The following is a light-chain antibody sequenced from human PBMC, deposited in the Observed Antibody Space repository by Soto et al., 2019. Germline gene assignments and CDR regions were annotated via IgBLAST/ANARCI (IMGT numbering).Light chain of an antibody. Sequence: EIVMTQSPATLSVSTGERATLSCRASQSVSSNLAWYQQKPGQAPRLLIYGASTRATGIPARFSGSGSGTEFTLTISSLQSEDFAVYYCQQYNNWPPSWTFGQGTKVEI. V-gene: IGKV3-15*01. J-gene: IGKJ1*01. CDR2: GAS. CDR1: QSVSSN. CDR3: QQYNNWPPSWT.